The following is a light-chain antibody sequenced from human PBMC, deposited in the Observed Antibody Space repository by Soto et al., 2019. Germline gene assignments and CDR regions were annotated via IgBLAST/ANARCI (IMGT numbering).Light chain of an antibody. J-gene: IGLJ3*02. V-gene: IGLV1-40*01. CDR3: QSYDSSLSAL. CDR1: SSNIGSGYD. CDR2: GNS. Sequence: QSVLTQPPSVSGAPGQRGTISCTGSSSNIGSGYDVHWYQQLPGTAPKLLIYGNSTRPSGVPDRFSGSKSGTSASLAITGLQAEDDADYYCQSYDSSLSALFGGGTKLTV.